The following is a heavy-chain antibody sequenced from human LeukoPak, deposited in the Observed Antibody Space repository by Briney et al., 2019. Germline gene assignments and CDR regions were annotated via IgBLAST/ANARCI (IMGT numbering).Heavy chain of an antibody. V-gene: IGHV3-43*02. CDR1: GFTFNTYA. J-gene: IGHJ4*02. D-gene: IGHD4-17*01. CDR2: ISGSGGST. Sequence: QSGGSLRLSCAASGFTFNTYAMSWVRQAPGKGLQWVSAISGSGGSTYYADSVKGRFTISRDNSKNSLYLQMNSLRTEDTALYYCAKAESTVSPYYFDYWGQGTLVTVSS. CDR3: AKAESTVSPYYFDY.